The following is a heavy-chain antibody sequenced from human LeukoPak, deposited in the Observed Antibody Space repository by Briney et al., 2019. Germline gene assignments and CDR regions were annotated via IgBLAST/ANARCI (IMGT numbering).Heavy chain of an antibody. CDR2: IHPEGNEK. V-gene: IGHV3-7*04. J-gene: IGHJ4*02. CDR1: GFTFSSYA. Sequence: PGGSLRLSCAASGFTFSSYAMSWVRQAPGRGLEWVANIHPEGNEKYHVESVKGRFTISRDNTKSLLFLQMDGLRVEDTAVYYCARGDDSSGDHWGQGTLVTVSS. D-gene: IGHD1-1*01. CDR3: ARGDDSSGDH.